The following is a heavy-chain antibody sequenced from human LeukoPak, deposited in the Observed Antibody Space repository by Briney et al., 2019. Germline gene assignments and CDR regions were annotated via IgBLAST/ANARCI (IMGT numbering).Heavy chain of an antibody. CDR1: GGSISSSSYY. Sequence: SETLSLTCTVSGGSISSSSYYWGWIRQPPGKGLEWIGSIYYSGNTNYNPSLKSRVTISVDTSKNQFSLKLSSVTAADAAVYYCARGPTGIAFDYWGQGTLVTVSS. V-gene: IGHV4-39*07. CDR2: IYYSGNT. D-gene: IGHD6-13*01. CDR3: ARGPTGIAFDY. J-gene: IGHJ4*02.